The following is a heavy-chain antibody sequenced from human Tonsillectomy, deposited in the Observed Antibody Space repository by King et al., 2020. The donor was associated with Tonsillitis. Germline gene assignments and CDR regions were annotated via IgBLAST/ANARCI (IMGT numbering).Heavy chain of an antibody. V-gene: IGHV3-23*04. Sequence: VQLVESGGGLVQPGGSLRLSCAASGFTFSSYAMSWVRQAPGKGLEWVSAISGSGGSTYYADSVKGRFTISRDNSKNTLYLQMNSLRAEDTAVYYCAKGSIVAGGYYYGMDVWGQGTTVTVSS. CDR3: AKGSIVAGGYYYGMDV. CDR1: GFTFSSYA. D-gene: IGHD5-12*01. J-gene: IGHJ6*02. CDR2: ISGSGGST.